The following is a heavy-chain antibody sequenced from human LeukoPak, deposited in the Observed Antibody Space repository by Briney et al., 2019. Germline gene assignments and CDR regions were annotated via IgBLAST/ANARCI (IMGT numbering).Heavy chain of an antibody. Sequence: SETLSLTCTVTSGSINSYYWVWVRQPAGRGLEWIGRIYTTCKADYNPSLKSRLTMSVDTSKRQFSLNLTSVTAADTAIYFCARHGYTASHYFLDFWSQGKVVTVSS. J-gene: IGHJ4*02. V-gene: IGHV4-4*07. CDR2: IYTTCKA. D-gene: IGHD3-16*01. CDR3: ARHGYTASHYFLDF. CDR1: SGSINSYY.